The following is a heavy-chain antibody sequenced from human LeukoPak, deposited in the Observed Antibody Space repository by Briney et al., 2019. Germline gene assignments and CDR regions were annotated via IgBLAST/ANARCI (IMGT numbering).Heavy chain of an antibody. CDR3: TRRVGAPGHFDF. CDR2: MNPNSGNT. D-gene: IGHD1-26*01. Sequence: ASVKVSRKTSGYTFTSYNINWVRQATGQGLEWMGWMNPNSGNTDSAQKFQGRVTMTRDTSINTAYMELTSLRFEDTAVYYCTRRVGAPGHFDFWGQGTLVTVSS. V-gene: IGHV1-8*01. J-gene: IGHJ4*02. CDR1: GYTFTSYN.